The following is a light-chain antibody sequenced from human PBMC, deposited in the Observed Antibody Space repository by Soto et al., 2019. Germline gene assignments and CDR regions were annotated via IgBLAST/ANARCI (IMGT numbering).Light chain of an antibody. V-gene: IGKV1-39*01. CDR3: LQTYSSHHT. CDR2: AAS. J-gene: IGKJ2*01. CDR1: QSISTS. Sequence: DIQMAQSPSSLSASVGGRVTITCRASQSISTSLNWYQQKSGKAPKLLIYAASTLQSGVPSRFSGSGSGTEFTLTISSLQPVDSATYYCLQTYSSHHTFGQGTELEIK.